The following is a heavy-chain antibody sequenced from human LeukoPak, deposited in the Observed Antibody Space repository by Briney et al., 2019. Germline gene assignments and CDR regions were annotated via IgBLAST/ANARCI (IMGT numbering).Heavy chain of an antibody. CDR1: GYIFASYW. J-gene: IGHJ3*02. Sequence: GESLKISCKGSGYIFASYWIGWVRQMPGKGLEWMGIIYPGDSDTRYSPSFQGQVTISADKSISTAYLQWSSLKASDTAMYYCARQGGPQRNTLRDAFDIWGQGTMVTVSS. V-gene: IGHV5-51*01. CDR3: ARQGGPQRNTLRDAFDI. D-gene: IGHD3-16*01. CDR2: IYPGDSDT.